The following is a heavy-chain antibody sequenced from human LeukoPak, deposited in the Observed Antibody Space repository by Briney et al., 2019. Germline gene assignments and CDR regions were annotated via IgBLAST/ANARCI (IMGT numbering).Heavy chain of an antibody. V-gene: IGHV4-59*01. CDR2: IYYTGGT. CDR3: ARVTRFAFDI. D-gene: IGHD3-3*01. Sequence: SETLSLTCTVSGGSIGSNYWTWIRQPPGKGLEYIGYIYYTGGTNYNPSLKSRVTISVDTSKNQFSLKLSSVTAADTAVYYCARVTRFAFDIWGQGTMVTVSS. CDR1: GGSIGSNY. J-gene: IGHJ3*02.